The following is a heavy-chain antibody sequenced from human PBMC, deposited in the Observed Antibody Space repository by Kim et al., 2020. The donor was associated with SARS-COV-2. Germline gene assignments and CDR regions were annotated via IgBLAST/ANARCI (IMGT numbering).Heavy chain of an antibody. Sequence: SETLSLTCTVSGGSISSYYWSWIRQPPGKGLEWIGYMYYSGNTNYNPSLKSRVTISVDTSKNQFSLKLSSVTAADTAVYYCARDGRGLYYNMDVWGQGTT. CDR2: MYYSGNT. CDR1: GGSISSYY. CDR3: ARDGRGLYYNMDV. J-gene: IGHJ6*02. V-gene: IGHV4-59*01.